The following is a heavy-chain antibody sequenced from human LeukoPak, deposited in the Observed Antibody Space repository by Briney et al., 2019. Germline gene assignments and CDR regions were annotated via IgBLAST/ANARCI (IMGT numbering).Heavy chain of an antibody. CDR1: GFTVSSNY. V-gene: IGHV3-66*04. J-gene: IGHJ3*02. D-gene: IGHD2-2*01. CDR3: ARLGEDQLPLPFDI. CDR2: IYSGGST. Sequence: GGSLRLSCAASGFTVSSNYMSWVRQAPGKGLEWVSVIYSGGSTYYADSVKGRFTISRDNSKNMLYLQMNSLRAEDMAVYYCARLGEDQLPLPFDIWGQGTMVTVSS.